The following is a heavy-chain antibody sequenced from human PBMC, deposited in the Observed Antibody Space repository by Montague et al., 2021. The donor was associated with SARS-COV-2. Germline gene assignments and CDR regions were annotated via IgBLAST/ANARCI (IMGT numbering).Heavy chain of an antibody. CDR1: GGSISSSY. CDR2: IYYSGST. Sequence: SETLSLTCTVSGGSISSSYWSWIRHPPGKGLEWIWYIYYSGSTNYNPSLKSRVTISVDTSKNQFSLKLSPVSAADTAVYYCARTYYDILTGYYNRGAFDIWGQGTMVTVSS. J-gene: IGHJ3*02. D-gene: IGHD3-9*01. CDR3: ARTYYDILTGYYNRGAFDI. V-gene: IGHV4-59*08.